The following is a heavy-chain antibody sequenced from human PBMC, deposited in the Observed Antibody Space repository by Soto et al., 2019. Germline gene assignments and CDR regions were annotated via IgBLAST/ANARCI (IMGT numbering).Heavy chain of an antibody. J-gene: IGHJ2*01. CDR2: IYYSGST. Sequence: QVQLQESGPGLVKPSETLSLTCTVSGGSISSYYWSWIRQPPGKGLEWIGYIYYSGSTNYNPSLKSRVPISVDTSKNQFSLKLSSVTAADTAVYYCATIEDSSGPYPPSWYFDLWGRGTLVTVSS. V-gene: IGHV4-59*01. CDR3: ATIEDSSGPYPPSWYFDL. D-gene: IGHD3-22*01. CDR1: GGSISSYY.